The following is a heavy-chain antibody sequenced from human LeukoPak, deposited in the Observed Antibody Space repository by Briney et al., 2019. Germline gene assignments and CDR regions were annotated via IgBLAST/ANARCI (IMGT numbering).Heavy chain of an antibody. V-gene: IGHV1-8*02. J-gene: IGHJ4*02. CDR2: MNPNSGNT. CDR1: GYTYTNYD. Sequence: ASVKVSCKASGYTYTNYDINWVRQATGQGLEWMGWMNPNSGNTGYVQKFKGRVTMTRDTSITTAYMELSSLRFDDTAVYYCARAKYGDLDSWGRGTLVTVSS. D-gene: IGHD4-17*01. CDR3: ARAKYGDLDS.